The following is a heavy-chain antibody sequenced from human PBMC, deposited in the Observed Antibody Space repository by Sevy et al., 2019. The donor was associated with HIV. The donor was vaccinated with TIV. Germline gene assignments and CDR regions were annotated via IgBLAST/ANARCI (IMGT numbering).Heavy chain of an antibody. D-gene: IGHD1-7*01. Sequence: GGSLRLSCAASGFTFSNYWMNWVRQAPGKGLEWLANIKQDGSDKYYVDSVRGRFTISRDNAKNSLYLQMNSLRAEDTAVYYCARAWNYARDYWGQGTLVTVSS. J-gene: IGHJ4*02. CDR1: GFTFSNYW. V-gene: IGHV3-7*04. CDR2: IKQDGSDK. CDR3: ARAWNYARDY.